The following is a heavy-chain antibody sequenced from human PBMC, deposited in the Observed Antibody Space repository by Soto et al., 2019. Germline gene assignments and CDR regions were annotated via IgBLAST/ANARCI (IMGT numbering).Heavy chain of an antibody. CDR3: ARGGWRQIDY. CDR1: GGSIGSYY. Sequence: QVQLQESGPGLVKPSETLSLTCSVSGGSIGSYYWSWIRQPPGKGLEWIGYMYYSGSTNYNPSLESRVTISVDTSKNQFSLKLSSVTAADTAVYYCARGGWRQIDYWGQGTLVTVSS. D-gene: IGHD3-3*01. V-gene: IGHV4-59*08. CDR2: MYYSGST. J-gene: IGHJ4*02.